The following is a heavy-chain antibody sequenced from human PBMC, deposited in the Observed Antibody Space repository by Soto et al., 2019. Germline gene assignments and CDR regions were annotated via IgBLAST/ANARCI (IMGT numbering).Heavy chain of an antibody. Sequence: QLVQSGPEVKKPGTSLKVSCKASGFTFADSAVQWVRQARGQSLEWMGRILVDSHNTKSAQKFTERVTISWDVSTSTALMELRSLRSEDTAVYYCATANNTRPFDYWGQGTLVTVSS. CDR3: ATANNTRPFDY. V-gene: IGHV1-58*01. CDR2: ILVDSHNT. J-gene: IGHJ4*02. CDR1: GFTFADSA. D-gene: IGHD2-15*01.